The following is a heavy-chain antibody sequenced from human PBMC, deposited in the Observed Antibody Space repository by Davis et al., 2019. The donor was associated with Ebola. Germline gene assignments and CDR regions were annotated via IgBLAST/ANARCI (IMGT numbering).Heavy chain of an antibody. CDR3: ARDVQWLNYYYYMDV. D-gene: IGHD6-19*01. CDR1: GYTFTSYG. J-gene: IGHJ6*03. V-gene: IGHV1-18*04. Sequence: ASVKVSCKASGYTFTSYGISWVRQAPGQGLEWMGWISAYNGNTNYAQKLQGRVTMTTDTSTSTAYMELRSLRSDDTAVYYCARDVQWLNYYYYMDVWGKGTTVTVSS. CDR2: ISAYNGNT.